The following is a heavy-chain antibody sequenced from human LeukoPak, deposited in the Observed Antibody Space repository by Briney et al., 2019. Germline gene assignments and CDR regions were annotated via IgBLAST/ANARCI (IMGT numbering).Heavy chain of an antibody. Sequence: GGSLRLSCAASGFTFDDYTMHWVRHAPGKGLEWVSLISWDGGSTYYADSVKGRFTISRDNGKNSLYLQMNSLRTEDTALYYCAKDGGATPYYYYGMDVWGQGTTVTVSS. CDR1: GFTFDDYT. CDR3: AKDGGATPYYYYGMDV. V-gene: IGHV3-43*01. J-gene: IGHJ6*02. D-gene: IGHD2-15*01. CDR2: ISWDGGST.